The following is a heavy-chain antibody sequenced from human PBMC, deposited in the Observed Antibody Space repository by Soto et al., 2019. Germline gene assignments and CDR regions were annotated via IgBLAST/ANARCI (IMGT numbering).Heavy chain of an antibody. CDR1: GYTFTSYA. Sequence: GASVKVSCKASGYTFTSYAMHWVRQAPGQRLEWMGWINAGNGNTKYSQKFQGRVTITRDTSASTAYMELSSLRSEDTAVYYCARTYYYGSGSYYRELDVWGKGTTVTVSS. D-gene: IGHD3-10*01. CDR3: ARTYYYGSGSYYRELDV. J-gene: IGHJ6*04. CDR2: INAGNGNT. V-gene: IGHV1-3*01.